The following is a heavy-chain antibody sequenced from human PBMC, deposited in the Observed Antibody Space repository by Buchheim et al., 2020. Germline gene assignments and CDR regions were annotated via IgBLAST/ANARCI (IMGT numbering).Heavy chain of an antibody. CDR2: IKQDGSEK. V-gene: IGHV3-7*01. CDR3: ARDGLEDDILTLPPYGMDV. D-gene: IGHD3-9*01. CDR1: GFTFSSYW. J-gene: IGHJ6*02. Sequence: EVQLVESGGGLVQPGGSLRLSCAASGFTFSSYWMSWVRQAPGKGLEWVANIKQDGSEKYYVDSVKGRFTISRDNAKNSLYLQMNSLRAEDTAVYYCARDGLEDDILTLPPYGMDVWGQGTT.